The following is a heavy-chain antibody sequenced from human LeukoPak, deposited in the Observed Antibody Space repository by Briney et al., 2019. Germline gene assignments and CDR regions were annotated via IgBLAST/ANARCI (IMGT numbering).Heavy chain of an antibody. J-gene: IGHJ4*02. Sequence: PGGSLRLSCTASGFTFGDYVMSWVRQAPGKGLEWVANIKQDGNEGYYVDSVKGRFTISRDNAKNSLYLQMNSLRAEDTAVYYCASARGFDYWGQGILVTVSS. CDR1: GFTFGDYV. V-gene: IGHV3-7*01. D-gene: IGHD6-6*01. CDR2: IKQDGNEG. CDR3: ASARGFDY.